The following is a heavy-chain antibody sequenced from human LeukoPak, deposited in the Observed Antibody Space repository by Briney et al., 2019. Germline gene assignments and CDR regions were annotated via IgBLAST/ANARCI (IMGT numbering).Heavy chain of an antibody. Sequence: GASVKVSCKASGYTFTSYYMHWVRQAPGQGLEWMGGIIPIFGTANYAQKFQGRVTITADESTSTAYMELSSLRSEDTAVYYCASNSGIAAELPINYGMDVWGQGTTVTVSS. CDR3: ASNSGIAAELPINYGMDV. CDR2: IIPIFGTA. CDR1: GYTFTSYY. J-gene: IGHJ6*02. D-gene: IGHD6-13*01. V-gene: IGHV1-69*13.